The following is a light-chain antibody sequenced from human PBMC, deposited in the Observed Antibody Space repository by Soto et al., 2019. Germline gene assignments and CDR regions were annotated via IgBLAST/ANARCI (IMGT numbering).Light chain of an antibody. CDR2: DVF. CDR3: TSWTSTSTYV. CDR1: SSVVGGYNY. J-gene: IGLJ1*01. V-gene: IGLV2-14*03. Sequence: SVLTQDASVSGSPGQSITISCTGTSSVVGGYNYVSWYQQHPGKAPKLMIYDVFTRPSGVSNRFSGSKSGNTASLTISALQAEDEADYYCTSWTSTSTYVFGSGTKVTVL.